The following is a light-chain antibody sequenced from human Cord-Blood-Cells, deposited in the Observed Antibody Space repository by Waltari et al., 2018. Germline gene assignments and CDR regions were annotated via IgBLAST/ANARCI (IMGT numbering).Light chain of an antibody. CDR2: EVS. CDR3: SSYTSSSVVV. Sequence: SALTQPASVSGSPGQSITISCTGTSSDVGGYNHVSWYQQHPGKAPKLMIYEVSHRPSGVSNRFSGSKSGNTASLTISGLQAEDEADYYCSSYTSSSVVVFGGGTKLTVL. CDR1: SSDVGGYNH. V-gene: IGLV2-14*01. J-gene: IGLJ2*01.